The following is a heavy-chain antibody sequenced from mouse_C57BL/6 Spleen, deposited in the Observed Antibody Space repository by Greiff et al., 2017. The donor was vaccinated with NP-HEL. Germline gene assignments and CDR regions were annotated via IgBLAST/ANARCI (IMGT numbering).Heavy chain of an antibody. CDR2: IDPSDSYT. CDR3: ASKGYYGSTDY. CDR1: GYTFTSYW. J-gene: IGHJ2*01. Sequence: QVQLQQSGAELVRPGTSVKLSCKASGYTFTSYWMHWVKPRPGQGLEWIGVIDPSDSYTNYNQKFKGKATLTVDTSSSTAYMQLSSLTSEDSAVYYCASKGYYGSTDYWGQGTTLTVSS. D-gene: IGHD1-1*01. V-gene: IGHV1-59*01.